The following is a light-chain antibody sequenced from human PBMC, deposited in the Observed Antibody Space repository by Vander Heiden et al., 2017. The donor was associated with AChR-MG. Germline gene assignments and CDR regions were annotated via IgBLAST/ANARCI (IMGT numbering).Light chain of an antibody. CDR2: SNN. J-gene: IGLJ2*01. V-gene: IGLV1-44*01. CDR3: AAWDDGLKGPV. Sequence: QSVLTQPPSASGTPGQRVTISCSGSSSTIGDNTVHWYQKLPGADPKLLIFSNNERPSGVPDRFSGSKSGTSASLAIRGLQSEDEADYYCAAWDDGLKGPVFGGGTKLTVL. CDR1: SSTIGDNT.